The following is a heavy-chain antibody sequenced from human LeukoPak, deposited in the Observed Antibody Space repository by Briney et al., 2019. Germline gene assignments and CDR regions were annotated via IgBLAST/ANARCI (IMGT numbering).Heavy chain of an antibody. CDR3: ATAPHTMVRGVTIFDY. D-gene: IGHD3-10*01. J-gene: IGHJ4*02. CDR2: FDPEDGET. V-gene: IGHV1-24*01. CDR1: GYTLTELS. Sequence: ASVKVSCKVSGYTLTELSMHWVRQAPGIGLEWMGGFDPEDGETIYAQKFQGRVTMTEDTSTDTAYMELSSLRSEDTAVYYCATAPHTMVRGVTIFDYWGQGTLVTVSS.